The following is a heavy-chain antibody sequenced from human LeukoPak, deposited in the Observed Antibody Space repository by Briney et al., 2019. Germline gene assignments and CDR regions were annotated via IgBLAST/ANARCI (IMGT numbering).Heavy chain of an antibody. V-gene: IGHV3-30*18. Sequence: GGSLRLSCAASGFTFSNYGMHWVRQGPGKGLEWVAVIGYDGGNQYYADSVKGRFTISRDNSRNTVYLQMNSLRAEDTAMYYCAKEYSSGYSDYWGQGTLVTVSS. CDR3: AKEYSSGYSDY. CDR1: GFTFSNYG. D-gene: IGHD6-19*01. CDR2: IGYDGGNQ. J-gene: IGHJ4*02.